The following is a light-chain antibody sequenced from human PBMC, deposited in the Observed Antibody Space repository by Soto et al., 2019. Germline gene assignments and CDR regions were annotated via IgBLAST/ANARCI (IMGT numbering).Light chain of an antibody. CDR3: QQYFNSLFI. CDR1: QSVSSSY. J-gene: IGKJ3*01. Sequence: EIVLTQSPGTLSLSPGERATLSCRSSQSVSSSYLAWYQQKPGQAPRLLIYAASSRATGIPDRFSGSGSGTDFTITISRLEPEDFAVYYCQQYFNSLFIFGHGTKVDIK. CDR2: AAS. V-gene: IGKV3-20*01.